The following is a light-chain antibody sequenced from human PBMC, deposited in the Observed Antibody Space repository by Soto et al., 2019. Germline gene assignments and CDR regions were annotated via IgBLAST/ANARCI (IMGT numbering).Light chain of an antibody. CDR3: QQYNNWPPVT. V-gene: IGKV3-15*01. J-gene: IGKJ1*01. Sequence: TPSPATLSVSPGERATLSCRASQSVSSNLAWYQQKPGQAPRLLIYGASTRATGIPARFSGSGSGTEFTLTISSLQSEDFAVYYCQQYNNWPPVTFGQGTKVDIK. CDR1: QSVSSN. CDR2: GAS.